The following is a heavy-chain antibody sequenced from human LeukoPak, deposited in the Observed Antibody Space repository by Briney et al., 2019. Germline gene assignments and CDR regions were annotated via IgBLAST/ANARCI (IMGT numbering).Heavy chain of an antibody. V-gene: IGHV3-33*01. D-gene: IGHD5-12*01. CDR1: GFTFRNFG. CDR2: IWCEGSNK. Sequence: PGRSLRLSCAASGFTFRNFGMHSVRQAPGEGLEWGAVIWCEGSNKYYADSVKGRFTISRDNSMNTLFLQMNSLRDEDTAVYYCATYSGSDTGGYWGQGTLVTVSS. J-gene: IGHJ4*02. CDR3: ATYSGSDTGGY.